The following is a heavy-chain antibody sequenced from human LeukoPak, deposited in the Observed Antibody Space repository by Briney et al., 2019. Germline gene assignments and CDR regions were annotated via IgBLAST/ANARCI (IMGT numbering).Heavy chain of an antibody. CDR1: GFTFSSYS. Sequence: GGSLRLSCAASGFTFSSYSMSWVRQAPGKGLEWVSFISSSSSTIYYADSVKGRFTISRDNAKNSLYLQMNSLRAEDTAVYYCARRSSSSRESYYYYYTDVWGKGTTVTVSS. CDR2: ISSSSSTI. V-gene: IGHV3-48*04. D-gene: IGHD6-6*01. CDR3: ARRSSSSRESYYYYYTDV. J-gene: IGHJ6*03.